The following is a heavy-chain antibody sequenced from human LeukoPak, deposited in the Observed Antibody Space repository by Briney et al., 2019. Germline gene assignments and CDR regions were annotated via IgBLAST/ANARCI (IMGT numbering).Heavy chain of an antibody. V-gene: IGHV1-46*01. CDR1: GYTFTSYY. Sequence: SVKFSCKASGYTFTSYYMHWVRQAPGQGLEWMGIINPSGGSTSYAQKFKGRVTMTRDTSTSTVYMELSSLRSEDTAVYYCARGIGAYYDFWSGYPDSDWFDPWGQGTLVTVSS. CDR2: INPSGGST. D-gene: IGHD3-3*01. J-gene: IGHJ5*02. CDR3: ARGIGAYYDFWSGYPDSDWFDP.